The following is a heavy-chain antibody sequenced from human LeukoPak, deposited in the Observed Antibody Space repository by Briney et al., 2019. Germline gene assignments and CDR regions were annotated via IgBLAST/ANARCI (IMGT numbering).Heavy chain of an antibody. D-gene: IGHD5/OR15-5a*01. CDR2: INHSGST. CDR1: GGSFSGYY. J-gene: IGHJ3*02. V-gene: IGHV4-34*01. CDR3: ARDKGLPQAFDI. Sequence: SETLSLTCAVYGGSFSGYYWSWIRQPPGKGLEWIGEINHSGSTNYNPSLKSRVTISVDTSKNQFSLKLSSVTAADTAVYYCARDKGLPQAFDIWGQGTMVTVSS.